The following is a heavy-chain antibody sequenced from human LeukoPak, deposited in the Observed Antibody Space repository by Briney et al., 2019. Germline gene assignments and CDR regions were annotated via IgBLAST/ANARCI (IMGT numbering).Heavy chain of an antibody. D-gene: IGHD1-26*01. Sequence: PGGSLRLSCAASGFTFSSYSMNWVRQAPGKWLEWVSYISSSSSTIYYADSVKGRFTISRDNAKNSLYLQMNSLRAEDTAVYYCAREDSSRVGATESAPMDVWGKGTTVTVSS. CDR1: GFTFSSYS. J-gene: IGHJ6*03. CDR2: ISSSSSTI. V-gene: IGHV3-48*01. CDR3: AREDSSRVGATESAPMDV.